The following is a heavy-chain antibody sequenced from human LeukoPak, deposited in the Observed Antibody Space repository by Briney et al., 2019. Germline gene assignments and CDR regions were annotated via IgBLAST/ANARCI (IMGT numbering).Heavy chain of an antibody. CDR1: GFTFSSYE. V-gene: IGHV3-48*03. Sequence: GGSLRLSCAASGFTFSSYEMNWVRQAPGKGLEWLSYISSSGSTKYYADSVKGRFTISRDNAKNSLYLQMNSLRAEDTAVYYCARGDDYGSGSYYIIWGQGTLVTVSS. D-gene: IGHD3-10*01. CDR2: ISSSGSTK. J-gene: IGHJ4*02. CDR3: ARGDDYGSGSYYII.